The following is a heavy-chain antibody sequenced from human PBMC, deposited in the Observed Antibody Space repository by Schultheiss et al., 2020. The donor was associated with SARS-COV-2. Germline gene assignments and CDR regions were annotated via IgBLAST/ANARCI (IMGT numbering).Heavy chain of an antibody. CDR1: GGSISSSSYY. CDR3: ARDREEGGIVVVPAAHTLYYFDY. Sequence: SETLSLTCTVSGGSISSSSYYWGWIRQPPGKGLEWIGSIYYSGSTYYNPSLKSRVTISVDTSKNQFSLKLSSVTAADTAVYYCARDREEGGIVVVPAAHTLYYFDYWGQGTLVTVSS. D-gene: IGHD2-2*01. V-gene: IGHV4-39*02. CDR2: IYYSGST. J-gene: IGHJ4*02.